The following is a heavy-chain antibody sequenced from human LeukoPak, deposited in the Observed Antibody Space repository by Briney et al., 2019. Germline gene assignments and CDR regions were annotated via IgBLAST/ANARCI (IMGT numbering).Heavy chain of an antibody. CDR3: ARDSHYDFWSGYYKDYYYYMDV. Sequence: SETLSLTCTVSGGSISSYYWSWIRQPPGKGLEWIGYIYYSGSTNYNPSLKSRVTISVDTSKNQSSLKLSSVTAADTAVYYCARDSHYDFWSGYYKDYYYYMDVWGKGTTVTVSS. CDR1: GGSISSYY. D-gene: IGHD3-3*01. CDR2: IYYSGST. V-gene: IGHV4-59*01. J-gene: IGHJ6*03.